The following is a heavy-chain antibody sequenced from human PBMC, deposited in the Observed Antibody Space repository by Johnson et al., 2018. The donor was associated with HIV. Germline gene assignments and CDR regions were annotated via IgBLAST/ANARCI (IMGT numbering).Heavy chain of an antibody. CDR2: INWNGATP. J-gene: IGHJ3*02. Sequence: VQLVESGGGVARPGGSLRLSCEASGFSFDEYDMSWVRQAPGKVLEWVSGINWNGATPGSADSVKGRFTISRDNAKNSLYLQMNSLKIEDTAVYYCTTGQLGGASDIWGQGTMVTVSS. D-gene: IGHD6-13*01. V-gene: IGHV3-20*04. CDR1: GFSFDEYD. CDR3: TTGQLGGASDI.